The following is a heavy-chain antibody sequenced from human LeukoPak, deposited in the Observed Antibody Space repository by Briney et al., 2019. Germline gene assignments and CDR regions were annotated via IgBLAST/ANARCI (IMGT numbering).Heavy chain of an antibody. V-gene: IGHV3-48*01. J-gene: IGHJ3*02. CDR1: GFTFSSYA. D-gene: IGHD6-6*01. Sequence: HSGGSLRLSCAASGFTFSSYAMNWVRQAPGKGLEWVSYISSSSSTIYYADSVKGRFTISRDNAKNSLYLQMNSLRAEDTAVYYCARDRWGYSSSSDAFDIWGQGTMVTVSS. CDR2: ISSSSSTI. CDR3: ARDRWGYSSSSDAFDI.